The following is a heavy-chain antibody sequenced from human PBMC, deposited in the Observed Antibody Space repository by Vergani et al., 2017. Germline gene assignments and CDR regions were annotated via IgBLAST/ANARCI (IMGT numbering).Heavy chain of an antibody. CDR1: GFTFSSYA. V-gene: IGHV3-23*01. J-gene: IGHJ4*02. CDR3: ARARIAVAGFDY. CDR2: ISNSGGST. D-gene: IGHD6-19*01. Sequence: EVQLLESGGGLVQPGGSLRLSCAASGFTFSSYAMSWVRQAPGKGLEWVSGISNSGGSTYYADSVKGRFTISRDNAKNTLYLQMNSLRAEDTAVYYCARARIAVAGFDYWGQGTLVTVSS.